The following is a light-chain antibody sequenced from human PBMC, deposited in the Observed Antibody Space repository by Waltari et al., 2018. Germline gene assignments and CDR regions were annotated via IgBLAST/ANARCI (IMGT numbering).Light chain of an antibody. V-gene: IGLV10-54*04. CDR2: RNN. Sequence: QAGLTQPPSVSKGLRQTATPTCTAYNKHVGKEGTTWLQEHQGHPPKLLSYRNNNRPSGISERFSASRSGNTASLTITGLQPEDEADYYCSAWDGNLKIYIFGPGTRVTVL. J-gene: IGLJ1*01. CDR1: NKHVGKEG. CDR3: SAWDGNLKIYI.